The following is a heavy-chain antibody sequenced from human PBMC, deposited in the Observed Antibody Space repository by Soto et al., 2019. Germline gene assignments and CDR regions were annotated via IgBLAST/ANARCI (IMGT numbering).Heavy chain of an antibody. V-gene: IGHV1-69*01. CDR1: GGTFSSYA. Sequence: QVQLVQSGAEVKKPGSSVKVSCKASGGTFSSYAISWVRQAPGQGLEWMGGIIPIFGTANYAQKFQGRVTITADESTSTDYMELRRLRSEDTAVYYCASRTGTGSRAFDIWGQGTMVTVSS. D-gene: IGHD1-1*01. CDR3: ASRTGTGSRAFDI. J-gene: IGHJ3*02. CDR2: IIPIFGTA.